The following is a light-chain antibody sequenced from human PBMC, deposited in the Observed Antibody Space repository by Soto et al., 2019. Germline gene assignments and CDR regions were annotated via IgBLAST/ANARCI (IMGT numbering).Light chain of an antibody. V-gene: IGLV2-8*01. Sequence: QSALTQRPSASGSPGQSVTISCTGTSNDVGDYNYVSWYQQHPGKAPKLMIYEVSKRPSGVPGRFSGSKSGNTASLTVSGLQAEDEADYYCSSYAGSSTLYVFGTGTKVTVL. CDR2: EVS. J-gene: IGLJ1*01. CDR3: SSYAGSSTLYV. CDR1: SNDVGDYNY.